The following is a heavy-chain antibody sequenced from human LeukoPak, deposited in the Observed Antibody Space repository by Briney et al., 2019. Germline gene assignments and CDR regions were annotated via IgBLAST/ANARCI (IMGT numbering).Heavy chain of an antibody. J-gene: IGHJ2*01. V-gene: IGHV4-39*01. CDR3: ARGVTMIVVVIHDWYFDL. D-gene: IGHD3-22*01. CDR2: IYYTRST. Sequence: SETLSLTCTVSGGSISSSSYYWGWIRQPPGRGLEWIGSIYYTRSTYYNPSLKSRVTISVDTSKNQFSLKLTSVTAADTAVYYCARGVTMIVVVIHDWYFDLWGRGTLVTVSS. CDR1: GGSISSSSYY.